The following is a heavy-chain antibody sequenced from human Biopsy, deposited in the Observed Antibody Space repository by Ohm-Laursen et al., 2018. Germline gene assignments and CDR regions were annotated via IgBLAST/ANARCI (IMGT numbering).Heavy chain of an antibody. J-gene: IGHJ4*02. Sequence: PSQTLSLTCSISGGSISGYYWNWIRQSPGKGLEWIGYIWSSGTTDYNPSLQSRVSMLLELSTDQFSLKVDSVTAADTAVYYCARVVGAATGFDQWGQGIPVTVSS. V-gene: IGHV4-59*01. D-gene: IGHD1-26*01. CDR1: GGSISGYY. CDR2: IWSSGTT. CDR3: ARVVGAATGFDQ.